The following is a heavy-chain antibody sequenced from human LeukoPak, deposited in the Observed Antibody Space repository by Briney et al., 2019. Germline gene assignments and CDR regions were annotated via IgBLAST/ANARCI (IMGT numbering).Heavy chain of an antibody. V-gene: IGHV3-7*01. CDR3: ASTPLPYGSGSSVVLVWHDYYYYYMDV. CDR1: GFTFSNYW. D-gene: IGHD3-10*01. Sequence: GGSLRLSCAASGFTFSNYWMSWVRQAPGKGLEWVANIKQDGSEKYYVDSVKGRFTISRDNAKNSLYLQMNSLRAEDTAVYYCASTPLPYGSGSSVVLVWHDYYYYYMDVWGKGTTVTVSS. J-gene: IGHJ6*03. CDR2: IKQDGSEK.